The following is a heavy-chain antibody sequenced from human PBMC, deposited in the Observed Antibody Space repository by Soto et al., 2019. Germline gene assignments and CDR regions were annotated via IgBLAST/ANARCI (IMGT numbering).Heavy chain of an antibody. CDR1: GYTFTGYY. CDR3: ARVEQQLVRFDY. CDR2: INPNSGAT. J-gene: IGHJ4*02. D-gene: IGHD6-13*01. Sequence: ASVKVSCKASGYTFTGYYMHWVRQAPGQGLEWMGGINPNSGATNYAQNFQGRVTMTRDTSISTAYMELSRLRSDDTAVYYCARVEQQLVRFDYWGQGTLVTVSS. V-gene: IGHV1-2*02.